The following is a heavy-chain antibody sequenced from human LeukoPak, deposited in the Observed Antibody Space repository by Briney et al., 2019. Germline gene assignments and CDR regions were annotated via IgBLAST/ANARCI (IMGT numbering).Heavy chain of an antibody. CDR1: GYTFTGYY. D-gene: IGHD3-10*01. Sequence: GASVKVSCKASGYTFTGYYMHWVRQAPGPGLEWMGWINPNSGGTNYAQKFQGRVTMTRDTSISTAYMELSRLRSDDTAVYYCARARDYYGSVDAFDIWGQGTMVTVSS. CDR2: INPNSGGT. CDR3: ARARDYYGSVDAFDI. V-gene: IGHV1-2*02. J-gene: IGHJ3*02.